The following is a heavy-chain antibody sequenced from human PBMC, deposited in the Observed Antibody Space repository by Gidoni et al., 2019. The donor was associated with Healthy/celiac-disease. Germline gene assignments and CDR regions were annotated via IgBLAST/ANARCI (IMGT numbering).Heavy chain of an antibody. V-gene: IGHV1-69*02. CDR1: GGTFSSYT. CDR3: ASLGPNNYYGMDV. J-gene: IGHJ6*02. CDR2: IIPILGIA. Sequence: QVQLVQSGAEVKKPGSSVKVSCKASGGTFSSYTISWVRQAPGQGLEWMGRIIPILGIANYAQKFQGRVTITADKSTSTAYMELSSLRSEDTAVYYCASLGPNNYYGMDVWGQGTTVTVSS.